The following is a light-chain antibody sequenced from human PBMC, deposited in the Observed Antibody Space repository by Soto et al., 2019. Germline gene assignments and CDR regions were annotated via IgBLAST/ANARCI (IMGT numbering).Light chain of an antibody. CDR2: DAS. V-gene: IGKV3D-20*01. Sequence: EIVLTQSPATLSLSPGERATLSCGASQSVSSSYLAWYQQKPGLAPRLLIYDASSRATGIPDRFSGSGSGTDFTLTISRLEPADFAVYYCQQYGSSPVTFGQGTKVEIK. CDR1: QSVSSSY. CDR3: QQYGSSPVT. J-gene: IGKJ1*01.